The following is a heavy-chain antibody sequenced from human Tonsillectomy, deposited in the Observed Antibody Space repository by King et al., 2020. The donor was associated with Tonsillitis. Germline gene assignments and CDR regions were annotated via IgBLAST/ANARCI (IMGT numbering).Heavy chain of an antibody. Sequence: VQLVESGGGVVQPGRSLRLSCAASGFTFSNYAMHWVRQAPGKGLEWVAVISYDGTDKYYADSVKGQFTISRDNSKNTLYLQMNSPRVEDTALYYCARDLDYYDISGYFYYWGQGPLLTVSS. V-gene: IGHV3-30*04. CDR1: GFTFSNYA. D-gene: IGHD3-22*01. J-gene: IGHJ4*02. CDR2: ISYDGTDK. CDR3: ARDLDYYDISGYFYY.